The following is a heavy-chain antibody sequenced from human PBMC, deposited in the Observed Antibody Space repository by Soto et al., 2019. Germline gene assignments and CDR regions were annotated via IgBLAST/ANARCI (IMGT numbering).Heavy chain of an antibody. D-gene: IGHD6-13*01. CDR3: VKDESINWYSGHFRH. V-gene: IGHV3-9*01. CDR1: GCTFDGYA. J-gene: IGHJ1*01. Sequence: LRRSGSASGCTFDGYAMHWVRQVPGKGLEWVSVINWNSGSIGYGDSGKGRFAISRDNAKNSLHLQMNSLSAEDTAFYYCVKDESINWYSGHFRHWGQGTLVTVYS. CDR2: INWNSGSI.